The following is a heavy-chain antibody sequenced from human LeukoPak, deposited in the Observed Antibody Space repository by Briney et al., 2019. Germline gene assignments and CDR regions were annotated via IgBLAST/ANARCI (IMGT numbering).Heavy chain of an antibody. J-gene: IGHJ4*02. CDR1: GYTLTELS. CDR2: FDPEDGET. Sequence: ASVTVSCKVSGYTLTELSMHWVRQAPGKGLEWMGGFDPEDGETIYAQKFQGRVTMTEDTSTDTAYMELSSLRSEDTAVYYCATGGRGVWGSYRSPTADYWGQGTLVTVSS. V-gene: IGHV1-24*01. D-gene: IGHD3-16*02. CDR3: ATGGRGVWGSYRSPTADY.